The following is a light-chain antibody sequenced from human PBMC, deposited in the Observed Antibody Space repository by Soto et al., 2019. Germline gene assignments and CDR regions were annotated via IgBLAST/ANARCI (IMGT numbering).Light chain of an antibody. Sequence: IVTTQSPATLSGSSGETATLSFRAIEDVSITLAWYQQQPGQSPRLLIYDVSTRATGIPARFSGSGSGTEFTLTISDLQSEDFAVYYCQQYNNWPPPITFGQGTRLEIK. CDR3: QQYNNWPPPIT. J-gene: IGKJ5*01. V-gene: IGKV3-15*01. CDR2: DVS. CDR1: EDVSIT.